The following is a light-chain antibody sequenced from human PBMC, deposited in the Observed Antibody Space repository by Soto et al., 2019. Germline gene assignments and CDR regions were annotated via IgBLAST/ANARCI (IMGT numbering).Light chain of an antibody. Sequence: SYELTQPPSVSVAPGQTARITCGGNNIEIKSVHWYQQKPGQAPVLVVYDDGDRTTGIPERFSGSKSGNTATLTTSRVEAGDEADYYCQLWDTPTPVIFGGGTKLTAL. J-gene: IGLJ2*01. CDR2: DDG. V-gene: IGLV3-21*02. CDR3: QLWDTPTPVI. CDR1: NIEIKS.